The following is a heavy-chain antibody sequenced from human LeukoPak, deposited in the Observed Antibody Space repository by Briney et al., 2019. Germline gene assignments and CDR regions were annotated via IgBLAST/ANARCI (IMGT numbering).Heavy chain of an antibody. CDR3: ARDRRYFDY. Sequence: SETLSLTCTVFGGSISGAHYYWTWIRQHPEKGLEWIGYIYHTGSTYYSSSLKSRVTISVDTSKNQFSLKLSSVTAADTAVYYCARDRRYFDYWGQGTLVTVSS. J-gene: IGHJ4*02. D-gene: IGHD6-6*01. V-gene: IGHV4-31*03. CDR2: IYHTGST. CDR1: GGSISGAHYY.